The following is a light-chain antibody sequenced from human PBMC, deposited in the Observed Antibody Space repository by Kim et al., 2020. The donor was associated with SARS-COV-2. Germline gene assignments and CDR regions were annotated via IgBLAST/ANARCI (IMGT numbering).Light chain of an antibody. CDR3: QSYDSSLSGYV. CDR1: GSNIRAGYD. J-gene: IGLJ1*01. Sequence: GVHIPCRGSGSNIRAGYDVHWYQQLPGTAPKLLIYGNSNRPSGVPDRFSGSKSGTSASLAITGLQAEDEADYYCQSYDSSLSGYVFGTGTKVTVL. V-gene: IGLV1-40*01. CDR2: GNS.